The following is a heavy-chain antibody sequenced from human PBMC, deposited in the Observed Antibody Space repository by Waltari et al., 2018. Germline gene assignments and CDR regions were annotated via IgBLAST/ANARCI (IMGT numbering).Heavy chain of an antibody. V-gene: IGHV4-61*09. CDR3: ARVGVLLYYFDY. J-gene: IGHJ4*02. CDR2: IYTSGST. CDR1: GGSISSGSYY. D-gene: IGHD2-8*02. Sequence: QVQLQESGPGLVKPSQTLSLTCTVSGGSISSGSYYWSWIRQPAGKGLGWIGYIYTSGSTNYNPSLKSRVTISVDTSKNQFSLKLSSVTAADTAVYYCARVGVLLYYFDYWGQGTLVTVSS.